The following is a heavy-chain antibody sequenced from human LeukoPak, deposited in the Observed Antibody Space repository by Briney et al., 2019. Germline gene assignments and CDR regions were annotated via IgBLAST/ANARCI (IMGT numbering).Heavy chain of an antibody. V-gene: IGHV1-2*02. J-gene: IGHJ4*02. CDR3: APSIAAAVPVLV. CDR1: GYIFTDNY. CDR2: INPNSGGT. D-gene: IGHD6-13*01. Sequence: ASVKVSCKASGYIFTDNYMHWVRQAPGQGLEWMGWINPNSGGTNYAQKFQGRVTMTRDTSISTAYMELSRLRSDDTAVYYCAPSIAAAVPVLVWGQGTLVTVSS.